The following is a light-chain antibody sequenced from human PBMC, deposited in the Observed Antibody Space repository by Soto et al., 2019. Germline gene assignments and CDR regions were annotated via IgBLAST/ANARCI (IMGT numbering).Light chain of an antibody. V-gene: IGLV2-14*01. CDR3: ISYTGSSTSYV. CDR1: SSDVGSYDH. J-gene: IGLJ1*01. CDR2: EVS. Sequence: QSVLTQPASVSGSPGQSITISCSVTSSDVGSYDHVAWYQQFPGKTPKLMIYEVSNRPSGVSSRFSGSKSGNTASLTISGLQAEDEADYYCISYTGSSTSYVFGRGTKVTVL.